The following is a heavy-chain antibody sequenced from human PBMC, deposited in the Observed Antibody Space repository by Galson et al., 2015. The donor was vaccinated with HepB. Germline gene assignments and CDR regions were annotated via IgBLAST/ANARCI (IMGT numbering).Heavy chain of an antibody. J-gene: IGHJ4*02. D-gene: IGHD3-22*01. CDR2: IKQGGSEK. Sequence: SLRLSCAASGFTFSSYWMSWVRQAPGKGLEWVANIKQGGSEKYYVDSVKGRFTISRDNAKNSLYLQMNSLRAEDTAVYYCAKSTDYYDSSGSFDYWGQGTLVTVSS. V-gene: IGHV3-7*03. CDR3: AKSTDYYDSSGSFDY. CDR1: GFTFSSYW.